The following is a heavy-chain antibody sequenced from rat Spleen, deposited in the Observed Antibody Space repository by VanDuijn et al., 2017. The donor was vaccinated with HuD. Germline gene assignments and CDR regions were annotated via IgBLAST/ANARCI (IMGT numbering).Heavy chain of an antibody. J-gene: IGHJ1*01. D-gene: IGHD5-1*01. CDR3: AKQGTGSYWHFDF. CDR2: SASGGSNT. CDR1: GFTFSSFP. Sequence: EVQLVESGGGLVQPGRSLRLSCAASGFTFSSFPMAWVRQAPRKGLEWVATSASGGSNTYYPDSVKGRFTIARDNIKSTLYLQMDTLRSEDTATYYCAKQGTGSYWHFDFWGPGTMVTVSS. V-gene: IGHV5-25*01.